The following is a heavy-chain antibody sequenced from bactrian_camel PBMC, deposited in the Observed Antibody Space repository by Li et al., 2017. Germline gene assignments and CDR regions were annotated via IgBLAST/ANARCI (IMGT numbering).Heavy chain of an antibody. CDR3: AADPSLRCQTYCSGGYCFRAFQY. CDR1: GNTLTSSC. J-gene: IGHJ4*01. CDR2: IDRDGSA. D-gene: IGHD2*01. Sequence: HVQLVESGGAPLQAGGSLSPSGLASGNTLTSSCMAWARQVPGKRPEMVARIDRDGSAAYSDSVKGRFTISKGNAKDSIVLQMDKLTVEDTAVYYCAADPSLRCQTYCSGGYCFRAFQYRGQGTQVTVS. V-gene: IGHV3S9*01.